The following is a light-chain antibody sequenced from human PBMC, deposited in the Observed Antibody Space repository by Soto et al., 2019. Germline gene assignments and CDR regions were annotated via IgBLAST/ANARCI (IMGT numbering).Light chain of an antibody. Sequence: DIQMTQSPSTLSASVVDRVTITCLASQSISSWLAWYQQKPGKAPKLLIYKASSLESGVPSRFSGSGSGTEFTLTISSLEPEDFAVYYCQQRSNWPLTFGGGTKVDIK. CDR3: QQRSNWPLT. CDR1: QSISSW. V-gene: IGKV1-5*03. J-gene: IGKJ4*01. CDR2: KAS.